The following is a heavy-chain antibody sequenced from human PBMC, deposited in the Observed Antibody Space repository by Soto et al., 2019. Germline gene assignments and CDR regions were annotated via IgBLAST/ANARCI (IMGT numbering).Heavy chain of an antibody. J-gene: IGHJ4*02. Sequence: QVQLQESGPGLVKPSETLSLTCTVSGGSISSYYWSWIRQPPGKGLEWIGYIYYSGSTNYNPSLKSRVTISVDTSKNQFSLKLSSVTAADTAVYYCARESRYGQFGVDYWGQGTLVTVSS. CDR3: ARESRYGQFGVDY. CDR2: IYYSGST. V-gene: IGHV4-59*01. CDR1: GGSISSYY. D-gene: IGHD3-10*01.